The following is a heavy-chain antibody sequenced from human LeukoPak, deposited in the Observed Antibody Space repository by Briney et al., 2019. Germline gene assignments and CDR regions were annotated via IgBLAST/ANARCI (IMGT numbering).Heavy chain of an antibody. CDR2: IYYSGHS. D-gene: IGHD5-24*01. V-gene: IGHV4-59*01. J-gene: IGHJ4*02. CDR1: GGSFTNYY. Sequence: PSETLSLTCTVSGGSFTNYYWSWIRQPPGKGREWIGFIYYSGHSDYNPSLRSRVTLSTDTSKRQFSLTLSSVTAADTAVYYCARTEMASSPRGYFDFWGQGTLVTVST. CDR3: ARTEMASSPRGYFDF.